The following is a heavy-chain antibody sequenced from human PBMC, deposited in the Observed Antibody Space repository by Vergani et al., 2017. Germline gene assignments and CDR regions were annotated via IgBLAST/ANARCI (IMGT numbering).Heavy chain of an antibody. D-gene: IGHD2-2*01. V-gene: IGHV1-46*01. J-gene: IGHJ6*03. CDR2: INPSGGST. CDR3: ARAPAFYCSSTSCADHYYYYMDV. CDR1: GYTFTSYY. Sequence: QVQLVQSGAEVKKPGPSVKVSCKASGYTFTSYYMHWVRQAPGQGLEWMGIINPSGGSTSYAQKFQGRVTMTRDTSTSTVYMELSSLGSEDTAVYYCARAPAFYCSSTSCADHYYYYMDVWGKGTTVTVSS.